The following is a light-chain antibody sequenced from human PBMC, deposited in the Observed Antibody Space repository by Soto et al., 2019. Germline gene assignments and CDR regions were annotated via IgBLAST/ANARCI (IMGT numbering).Light chain of an antibody. Sequence: EILMTQSPATLSVSPGERATLSCRARQSISSNLAWYQQKPAQAPRLLIYGASTRATGIPDRFSGSGSGTEFTLTISSLQSEDFAVYYCQQYNDAATFGQGTKLEIK. CDR3: QQYNDAAT. V-gene: IGKV3-15*01. J-gene: IGKJ2*01. CDR1: QSISSN. CDR2: GAS.